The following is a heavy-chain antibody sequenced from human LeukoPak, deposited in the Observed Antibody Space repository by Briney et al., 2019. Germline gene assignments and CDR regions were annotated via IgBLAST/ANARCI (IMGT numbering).Heavy chain of an antibody. V-gene: IGHV1-58*01. J-gene: IGHJ6*04. Sequence: SVKVSCKASGFTFTTSAVQWVRQARGQRLEWIGWIVVGSGNTNYAQKFQERVIITRDMSTSTAYMELSSVRSEDTAVYYCAAGGPADYRSIYVYGMDFWGRGTTVTVSS. CDR2: IVVGSGNT. D-gene: IGHD4-11*01. CDR1: GFTFTTSA. CDR3: AAGGPADYRSIYVYGMDF.